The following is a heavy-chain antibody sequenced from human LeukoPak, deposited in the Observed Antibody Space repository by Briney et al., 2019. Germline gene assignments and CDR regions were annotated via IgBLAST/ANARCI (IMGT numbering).Heavy chain of an antibody. CDR3: AREGVVDKGFDY. CDR2: IIPIFGTA. V-gene: IGHV1-69*13. D-gene: IGHD3-22*01. J-gene: IGHJ4*02. CDR1: GGTISSYA. Sequence: SVKVSCKASGGTISSYAISWVRQAPGQGLEWMGGIIPIFGTANYAQKFQGRVTITADESTSTAYMKLSSLRSEDTAVYYCAREGVVDKGFDYWGQGTLVTVSS.